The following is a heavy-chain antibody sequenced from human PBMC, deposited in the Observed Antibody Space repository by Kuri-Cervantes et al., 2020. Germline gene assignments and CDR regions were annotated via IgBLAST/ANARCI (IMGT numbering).Heavy chain of an antibody. J-gene: IGHJ6*03. CDR1: GGTFSSYA. D-gene: IGHD4-17*01. Sequence: SVKVSCKAPGGTFSSYAISWVRQAPGQGLEWMGGIIPIFGTANYAQKFQGRVTITTDESTSTAYMELSSLRSEDTAVYYCARVNGYYYYMDVWGKGTTVTVSS. CDR2: IIPIFGTA. CDR3: ARVNGYYYYMDV. V-gene: IGHV1-69*05.